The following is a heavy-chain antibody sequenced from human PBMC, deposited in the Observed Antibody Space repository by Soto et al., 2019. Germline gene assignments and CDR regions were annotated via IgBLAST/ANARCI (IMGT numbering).Heavy chain of an antibody. CDR3: AKHWYSSGRHFDS. CDR2: ISGSGDST. Sequence: EVQLLESGGGLVQPGGSLRLSCAASGFTFSSYAMSWVRLAPGKGLEWVSAISGSGDSTYYADSVKGRFTISRDNSKNTLYLQINSLRAEDTAVYYCAKHWYSSGRHFDSWGQGTLVTVSS. V-gene: IGHV3-23*01. J-gene: IGHJ4*02. CDR1: GFTFSSYA. D-gene: IGHD6-19*01.